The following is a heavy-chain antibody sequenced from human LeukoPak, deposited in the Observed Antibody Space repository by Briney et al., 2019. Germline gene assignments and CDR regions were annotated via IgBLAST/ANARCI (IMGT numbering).Heavy chain of an antibody. D-gene: IGHD6-19*01. Sequence: PSQTLSLTCTVSVGSISSGSYYWSWIRQPAGKGLEWIGRIYTSGSTNYNPSLKSRVTISVDTSKNQFSLKLSSVTAADTAVYYCARDLSNSSGWYVSPTEEDDYWGQGTLVTVSS. J-gene: IGHJ4*02. CDR2: IYTSGST. CDR3: ARDLSNSSGWYVSPTEEDDY. CDR1: VGSISSGSYY. V-gene: IGHV4-61*02.